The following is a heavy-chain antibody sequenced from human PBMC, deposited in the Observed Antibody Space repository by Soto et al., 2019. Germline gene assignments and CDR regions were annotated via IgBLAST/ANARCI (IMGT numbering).Heavy chain of an antibody. Sequence: SETLSLTCAVYGGSFSGYYWSWIRQPPGKGLEWIGEINHSGSTNYNPSLKSRVTISVATSKNQFSLKLSSVTAADTAVYYCATAGYSGYDLAFDYWGQGTLVTVSS. CDR1: GGSFSGYY. CDR2: INHSGST. V-gene: IGHV4-34*01. CDR3: ATAGYSGYDLAFDY. J-gene: IGHJ4*02. D-gene: IGHD5-12*01.